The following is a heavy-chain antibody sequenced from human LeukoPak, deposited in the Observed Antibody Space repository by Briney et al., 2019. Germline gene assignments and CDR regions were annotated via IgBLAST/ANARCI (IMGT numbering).Heavy chain of an antibody. D-gene: IGHD5-12*01. CDR3: ARGGYSGYDLDY. CDR2: TFSGSST. Sequence: GGSLSLSCAASGFTVSSNYMSWVRQALGKGLECVSFTFSGSSTYYADYVKGRFTISRNNSKNTMYLQMNSLRAEDTAVYYCARGGYSGYDLDYWGQGTLVTVSS. CDR1: GFTVSSNY. V-gene: IGHV3-66*01. J-gene: IGHJ4*02.